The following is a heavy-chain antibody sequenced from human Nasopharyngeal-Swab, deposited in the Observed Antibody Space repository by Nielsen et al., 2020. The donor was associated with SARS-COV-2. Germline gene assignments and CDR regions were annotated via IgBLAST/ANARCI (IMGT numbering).Heavy chain of an antibody. V-gene: IGHV1-8*01. CDR2: MNPNSGNT. CDR3: ARALTRSITIFGVVIPNWFDP. D-gene: IGHD3-3*01. J-gene: IGHJ5*02. CDR1: GYTFTSYD. Sequence: ASVKVSCKASGYTFTSYDINWVRQATGQGLEWMGWMNPNSGNTGYAQKFQGRVTMTSNTSISTAYMELSSLRSEDTAVYYCARALTRSITIFGVVIPNWFDPWGQGTLVTVSS.